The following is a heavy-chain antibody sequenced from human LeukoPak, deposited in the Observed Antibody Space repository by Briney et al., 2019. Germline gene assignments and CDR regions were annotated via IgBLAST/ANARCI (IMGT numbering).Heavy chain of an antibody. D-gene: IGHD6-13*01. CDR2: ISYDGSNK. J-gene: IGHJ5*02. Sequence: GGSLRLSCAASGFTFSSYAMHWVRQAPGKGLEWVAVISYDGSNKYYADSVKGRFTISRDNSKNTLYLQMNSLRAEDTAVYYCAKRPRIAAAGMGDWFDPWGRGTLVTVSS. V-gene: IGHV3-30-3*02. CDR1: GFTFSSYA. CDR3: AKRPRIAAAGMGDWFDP.